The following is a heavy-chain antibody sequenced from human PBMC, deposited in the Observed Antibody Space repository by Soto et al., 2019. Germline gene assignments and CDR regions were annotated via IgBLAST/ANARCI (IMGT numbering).Heavy chain of an antibody. D-gene: IGHD3-9*01. CDR2: IFSNDEK. CDR1: GFSLSNARMG. CDR3: ARISRLRYSMANDY. Sequence: QVTLKESGPVLVKPTETLTLTCTVSGFSLSNARMGVSWIRQPPGKALEWLAHIFSNDEKSYSTSLKSRLTISKESAKSQVVLTMTNMDPVDTATYYCARISRLRYSMANDYWGQGTLVTVSS. V-gene: IGHV2-26*01. J-gene: IGHJ4*02.